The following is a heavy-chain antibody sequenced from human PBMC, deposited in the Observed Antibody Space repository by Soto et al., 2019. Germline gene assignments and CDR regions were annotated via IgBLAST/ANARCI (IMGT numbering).Heavy chain of an antibody. J-gene: IGHJ4*02. D-gene: IGHD2-15*01. CDR2: INPNGGST. Sequence: QVQLVQSGAEVKRPGASVKVSCKASGYTFTTYYMHWVRQAPGQGLEWLGIINPNGGSTTYAQKFQGRVTMTRDTSTSTVYLELSSLRSEDTAVYYCARAGYCSGGTCFHGICDSWGQGTLVTVSA. CDR3: ARAGYCSGGTCFHGICDS. CDR1: GYTFTTYY. V-gene: IGHV1-46*01.